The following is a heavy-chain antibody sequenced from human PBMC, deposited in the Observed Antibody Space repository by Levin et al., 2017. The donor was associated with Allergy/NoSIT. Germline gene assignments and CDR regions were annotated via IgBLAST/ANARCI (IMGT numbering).Heavy chain of an antibody. Sequence: QTGGSLRLSCRGSGFIFGDYAMSWFRQAPGKGLEWVGFTRSKAYGGTTEYAASVNGRLTISRDDSKSIAYLQMNSLKTEDTAVYYCTRGVVVPAAMKYYYYGMDVWGQGTTVTVSS. D-gene: IGHD2-2*01. CDR2: TRSKAYGGTT. V-gene: IGHV3-49*03. CDR3: TRGVVVPAAMKYYYYGMDV. CDR1: GFIFGDYA. J-gene: IGHJ6*02.